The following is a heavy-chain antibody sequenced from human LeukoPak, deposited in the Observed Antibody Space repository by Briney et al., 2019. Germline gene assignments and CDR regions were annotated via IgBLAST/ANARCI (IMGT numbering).Heavy chain of an antibody. CDR1: GGSISSNSYY. V-gene: IGHV4-39*01. J-gene: IGHJ4*02. CDR3: ARHAGPPTTVTIHFDY. CDR2: IYYSGST. D-gene: IGHD4-17*01. Sequence: SETLSLTCAVSGGSISSNSYYWGWIRQPPGKGLEWIGSIYYSGSTYYNPSLKSRVTISVDTSKNQFSLKLSSVTAADTAVYYCARHAGPPTTVTIHFDYWGQGTLVTVSS.